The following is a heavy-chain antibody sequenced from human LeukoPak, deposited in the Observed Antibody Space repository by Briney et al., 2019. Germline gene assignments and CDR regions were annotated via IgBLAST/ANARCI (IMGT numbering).Heavy chain of an antibody. J-gene: IGHJ5*02. CDR3: ARRRFGELALGWFDP. Sequence: PSGTLSLTCAVSGGSISSSNWWSWVRQPPGKGLEWIGEIYHSGSTNYNPSLKSRVTMSVDKSKNQFSLKLSSVTAADTAVYYCARRRFGELALGWFDPWGQGTLVTVSS. CDR2: IYHSGST. D-gene: IGHD3-10*01. CDR1: GGSISSSNW. V-gene: IGHV4-4*02.